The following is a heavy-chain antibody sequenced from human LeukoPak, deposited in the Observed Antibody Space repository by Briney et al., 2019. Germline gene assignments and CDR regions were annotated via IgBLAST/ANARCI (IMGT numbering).Heavy chain of an antibody. CDR1: VYTFTSYF. V-gene: IGHV1-46*01. CDR3: ARSGTYEDDYFYTLDV. Sequence: ASVKVSCKASVYTFTSYFMHWVRQAPGQGLEWMGIINPNGGSTSSAQKFQGRVTMTRDTSTSTVYMELSSLRSEDTAVYYRARSGTYEDDYFYTLDVWGHGTTVTVSS. CDR2: INPNGGST. D-gene: IGHD1-26*01. J-gene: IGHJ6*02.